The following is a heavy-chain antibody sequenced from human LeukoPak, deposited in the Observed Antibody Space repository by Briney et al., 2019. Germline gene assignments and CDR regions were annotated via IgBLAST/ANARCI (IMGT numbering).Heavy chain of an antibody. J-gene: IGHJ5*02. Sequence: PGGSQRLSCAASGFNLNSYMLNWVRQAPGKGLEWVSSISSTGSYIYYADSVKGRFTISRDNPGNVVYLQMDSLRAEDTAVYYCTRVAQSGPTGWFDPWGQRTLVTVYS. CDR1: GFNLNSYM. V-gene: IGHV3-21*01. CDR2: ISSTGSYI. D-gene: IGHD1-1*01. CDR3: TRVAQSGPTGWFDP.